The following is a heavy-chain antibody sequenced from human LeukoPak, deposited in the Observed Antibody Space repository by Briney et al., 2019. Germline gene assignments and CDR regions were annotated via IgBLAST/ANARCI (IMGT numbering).Heavy chain of an antibody. V-gene: IGHV3-64D*06. Sequence: GGSLRLSCSASGFSFSIYTMYWVRQAPGKGLEYVSTISGSGNGGSTYYADSAKGRFTISRDNSKSTVYLQMSSLRTEDTAVYYCVKDFGRVLGTPDYWGQGTLVTVSS. J-gene: IGHJ4*02. CDR1: GFSFSIYT. CDR3: VKDFGRVLGTPDY. D-gene: IGHD3-16*01. CDR2: ISGSGNGGST.